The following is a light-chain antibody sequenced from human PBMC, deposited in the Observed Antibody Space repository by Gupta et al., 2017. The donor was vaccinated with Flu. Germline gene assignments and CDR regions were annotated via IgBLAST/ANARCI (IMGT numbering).Light chain of an antibody. CDR2: TAS. CDR3: HHSHSSHS. Sequence: DIQMTQSPSSLSASVGDTVTITCRANQSIGSYLNWYQKKVGKAPELLIFTASNLQSGVPSRFSGSGCGTDFTLTSSSLQTEDFATYYVHHSHSSHSFGQGTQLDIK. J-gene: IGKJ2*03. V-gene: IGKV1-39*01. CDR1: QSIGSY.